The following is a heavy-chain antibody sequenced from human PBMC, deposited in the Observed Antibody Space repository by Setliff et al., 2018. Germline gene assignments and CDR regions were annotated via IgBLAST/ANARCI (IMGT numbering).Heavy chain of an antibody. Sequence: PGGSLRLSCAASGFTFNTYAMSWVRQAPGKGLEWVSIISNDGSSIYYADSVKGRFTISRDPSRNTLFLEMNTLSADDTAVYFCAKSAVAGTGILDSWGQGTLVTVSS. CDR1: GFTFNTYA. J-gene: IGHJ4*02. CDR2: ISNDGSSI. D-gene: IGHD6-19*01. CDR3: AKSAVAGTGILDS. V-gene: IGHV3-23*03.